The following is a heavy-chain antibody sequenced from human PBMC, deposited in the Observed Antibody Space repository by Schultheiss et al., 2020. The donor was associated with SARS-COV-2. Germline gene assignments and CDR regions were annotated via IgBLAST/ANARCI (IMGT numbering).Heavy chain of an antibody. Sequence: SETLSLTCTVSGVSISSTIYYWAWIRQPPGKGLEWIGSVYYSGSTYYNPSLKSRVTISVDTSKNQFSLKLSSVTAADTAVYYCARLTRDCSGGSCYSDWFDPWGQGTLVTVSS. D-gene: IGHD2-15*01. CDR3: ARLTRDCSGGSCYSDWFDP. CDR2: VYYSGST. J-gene: IGHJ5*02. V-gene: IGHV4-39*01. CDR1: GVSISSTIYY.